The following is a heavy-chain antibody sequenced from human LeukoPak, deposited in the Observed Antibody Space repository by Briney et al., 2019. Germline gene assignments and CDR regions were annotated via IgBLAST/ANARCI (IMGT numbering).Heavy chain of an antibody. V-gene: IGHV3-23*01. D-gene: IGHD1-26*01. CDR3: AKDRIGGATARLFDY. CDR2: ISGRGDST. CDR1: GLTFSSYV. Sequence: PGASLRLSCAASGLTFSSYVMSWVRQAPGEGRGWVSGISGRGDSTYYADSVKGRFTIPRHNSSNTLYLQMNSLRAEDTAVYYCAKDRIGGATARLFDYWGQGTLVTVSS. J-gene: IGHJ4*02.